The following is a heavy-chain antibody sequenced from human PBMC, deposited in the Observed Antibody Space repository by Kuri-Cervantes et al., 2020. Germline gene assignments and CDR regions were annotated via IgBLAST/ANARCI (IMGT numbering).Heavy chain of an antibody. J-gene: IGHJ4*02. D-gene: IGHD6-19*01. CDR3: ATAATVTGLFDY. CDR1: GFIFTNYA. CDR2: ISDSGGST. V-gene: IGHV3-23*01. Sequence: GESLKISCVASGFIFTNYAMIWVRQAPGKGLEWVSVISDSGGSTYYADSVKGRFTISRDNAKHSLYLQMNSLSAEDTAVHYCATAATVTGLFDYWGQGTLITVSS.